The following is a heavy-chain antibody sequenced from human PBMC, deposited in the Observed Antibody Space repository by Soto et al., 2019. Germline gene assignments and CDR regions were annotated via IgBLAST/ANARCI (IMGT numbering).Heavy chain of an antibody. CDR3: ARSGYCSSTSCYWYLNNWFDP. CDR2: ISYDGILK. J-gene: IGHJ5*02. D-gene: IGHD2-2*01. V-gene: IGHV3-30*03. CDR1: GFTFSAFG. Sequence: GGSLRLSCEASGFTFSAFGMHWVRQAPGKGLEWVAIISYDGILKYYADSVKGRFTISRDTSKSALYLQMNSLRPEDTAVYYCARSGYCSSTSCYWYLNNWFDPWGQGTLVTVSS.